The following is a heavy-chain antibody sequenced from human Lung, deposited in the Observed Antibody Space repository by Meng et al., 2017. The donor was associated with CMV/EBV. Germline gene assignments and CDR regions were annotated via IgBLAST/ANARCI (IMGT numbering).Heavy chain of an antibody. V-gene: IGHV1-46*01. CDR2: INPSGGST. D-gene: IGHD3-3*01. CDR1: GYTFTNNY. J-gene: IGHJ6*02. CDR3: ARDPYYDFWDGYYAACYYFGLDD. Sequence: ASVKVSCKASGYTFTNNYIHWVRQAPGQGLEWMGTINPSGGSTRYTQKFQGRVTMTRDTSTATVYMEVSSLRSEDTAVYYCARDPYYDFWDGYYAACYYFGLDDWXQGTXVTVSS.